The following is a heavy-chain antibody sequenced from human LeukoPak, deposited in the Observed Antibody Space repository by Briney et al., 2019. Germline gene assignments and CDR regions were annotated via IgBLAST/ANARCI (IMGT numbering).Heavy chain of an antibody. J-gene: IGHJ5*02. CDR1: GGSVSSGSYY. D-gene: IGHD3-3*01. V-gene: IGHV4-61*01. Sequence: SETLSLTCTVSGGSVSSGSYYWSWIRQPPGKGLEWIGYIYYSGSTNYNPSLKSRVTISVDTSKNQFSLKLSSVTAADTAVYYCARGTYYDFWSGYYNPAPNWFDPWGQGTLVTVSS. CDR3: ARGTYYDFWSGYYNPAPNWFDP. CDR2: IYYSGST.